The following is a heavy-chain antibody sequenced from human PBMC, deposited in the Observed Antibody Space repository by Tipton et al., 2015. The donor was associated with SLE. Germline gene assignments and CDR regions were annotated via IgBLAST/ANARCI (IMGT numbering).Heavy chain of an antibody. Sequence: SLRLSCAASGFTFSSYGMHWVRQAPGKGLVWVSRINSDGSSTTYADSVKGRFTISRDNAKNTLHLQMNSLRVEDTAVYYCARAGGGNQAFDYWGQGTLVTVSS. J-gene: IGHJ4*02. CDR2: INSDGSST. CDR1: GFTFSSYG. V-gene: IGHV3-74*03. D-gene: IGHD4-23*01. CDR3: ARAGGGNQAFDY.